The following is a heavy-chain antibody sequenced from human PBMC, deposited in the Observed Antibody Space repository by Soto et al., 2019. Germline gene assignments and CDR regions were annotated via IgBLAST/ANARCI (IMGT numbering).Heavy chain of an antibody. CDR3: VTAVRGYNANGDL. CDR1: GFTFSSYW. D-gene: IGHD5-12*01. J-gene: IGHJ6*02. Sequence: GGSLRLSCVGSGFTFSSYWMGWVRQTPGKGLEWVATIKADGTEKYYVDSVKGRFTFSRDNAKTSVYLEMNSLRTEDTAVYYCVTAVRGYNANGDLWGQGTTVTVSS. CDR2: IKADGTEK. V-gene: IGHV3-7*03.